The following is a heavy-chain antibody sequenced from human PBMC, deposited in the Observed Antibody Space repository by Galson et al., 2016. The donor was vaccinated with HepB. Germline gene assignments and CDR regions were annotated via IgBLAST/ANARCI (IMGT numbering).Heavy chain of an antibody. CDR2: ISGGGAKR. J-gene: IGHJ4*02. CDR3: ARDGYGSGGYYTLNFDF. Sequence: SLRLSCAASGFTFSSHAMSWVRQTPGKGLEWLSSISGGGAKRNYADAVEGRFTISRDNSKNTLFLQMNSLRADDTAVYYCARDGYGSGGYYTLNFDFWGQGTRVTVSS. D-gene: IGHD3-10*01. CDR1: GFTFSSHA. V-gene: IGHV3-23*01.